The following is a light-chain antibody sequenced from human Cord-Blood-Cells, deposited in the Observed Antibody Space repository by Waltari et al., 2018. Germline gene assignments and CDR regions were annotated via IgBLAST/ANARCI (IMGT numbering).Light chain of an antibody. J-gene: IGLJ3*02. Sequence: SSELTQDPAVSVALGQTVRITCPGDSLRSYYASWYQQKRGQATVVVIYVKNNRRAVFPDRFAGASSGNTASLTITGAQAEEEADYYCNSRDSSGNHWVFGGETKLTVL. V-gene: IGLV3-19*01. CDR3: NSRDSSGNHWV. CDR2: VKN. CDR1: SLRSYY.